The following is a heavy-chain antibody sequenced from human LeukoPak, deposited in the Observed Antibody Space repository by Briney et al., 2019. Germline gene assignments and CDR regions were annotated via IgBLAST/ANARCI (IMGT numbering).Heavy chain of an antibody. Sequence: PSETLSLTCAVSGGSISSGGYSWSWIRQPPGKGLEWIGYIYYSGSTNYNPSLKSRVTISVDTSKNQFSLKLSSVTAADTAVYYCARDSSSSKYYYYGMDVWGQGTTVTVSS. CDR3: ARDSSSSKYYYYGMDV. V-gene: IGHV4-61*08. CDR1: GGSISSGGYS. J-gene: IGHJ6*02. D-gene: IGHD6-6*01. CDR2: IYYSGST.